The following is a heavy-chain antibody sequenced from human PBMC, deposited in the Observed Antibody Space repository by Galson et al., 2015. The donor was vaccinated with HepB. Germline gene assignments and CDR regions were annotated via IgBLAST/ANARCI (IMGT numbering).Heavy chain of an antibody. CDR3: AGYCSGGSCYSGRNDAFDI. Sequence: SCKASGYTFTSYAMHWVRQAPGQRLEWMGWINAGNGNTKYSQKFQGRVTITRDTSASTAYMELSSLRSEDTAVYYCAGYCSGGSCYSGRNDAFDIWGQGTMVTVSS. CDR2: INAGNGNT. CDR1: GYTFTSYA. D-gene: IGHD2-15*01. V-gene: IGHV1-3*01. J-gene: IGHJ3*02.